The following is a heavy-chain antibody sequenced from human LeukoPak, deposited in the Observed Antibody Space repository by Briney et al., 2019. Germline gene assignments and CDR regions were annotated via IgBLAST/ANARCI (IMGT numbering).Heavy chain of an antibody. CDR2: ISYDGSNK. V-gene: IGHV3-30*03. J-gene: IGHJ4*02. CDR1: GFTFSSYG. D-gene: IGHD6-13*01. Sequence: PGGSLRLSCAASGFTFSSYGMHWVRQAPGKGLEWVAVISYDGSNKYYADSVKGRFTISRDNSKNTLYLQMNSLRAEDTAVYFCAREGIPAPIPVPYYFDSWGQGTLVTVSS. CDR3: AREGIPAPIPVPYYFDS.